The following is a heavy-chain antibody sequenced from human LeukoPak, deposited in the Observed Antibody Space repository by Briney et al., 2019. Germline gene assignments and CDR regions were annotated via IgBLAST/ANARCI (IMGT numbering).Heavy chain of an antibody. CDR3: ARSNSGPDY. CDR1: GFTFSSRW. Sequence: GGSLRLSCSASGFTFSSRWMNWVRQVPGKGLEWVAIINTDGSEKNYVDSVKGRYTISRDNAKNSLYLQMNSLRAEDTAMYYCARSNSGPDYWGQGTLVIVPS. J-gene: IGHJ4*02. CDR2: INTDGSEK. D-gene: IGHD4-23*01. V-gene: IGHV3-7*01.